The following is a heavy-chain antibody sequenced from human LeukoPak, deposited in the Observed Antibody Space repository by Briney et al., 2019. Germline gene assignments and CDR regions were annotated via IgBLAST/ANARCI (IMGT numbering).Heavy chain of an antibody. V-gene: IGHV1-8*01. CDR1: GYTFTSYD. J-gene: IGHJ4*02. CDR2: MNPNSGNT. CDR3: ARVPYSSSWSDY. Sequence: GSVQVSCQASGYTFTSYDINWVRQATGQGLEWMGWMNPNSGNTGYAQKFQGRVTMTRNTSISTAYMELSSLRSEDTAVYYCARVPYSSSWSDYWGQGTLVTVSS. D-gene: IGHD6-13*01.